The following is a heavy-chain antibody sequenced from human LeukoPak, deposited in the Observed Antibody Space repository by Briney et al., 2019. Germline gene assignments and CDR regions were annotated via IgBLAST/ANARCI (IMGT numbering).Heavy chain of an antibody. CDR2: ISYDGSNK. D-gene: IGHD6-13*01. CDR1: GFTFSSYA. CDR3: ARSYTAAAGTDLDY. J-gene: IGHJ4*02. V-gene: IGHV3-30-3*01. Sequence: PGGSLRLSCAASGFTFSSYAMHWVRQAPGKGLEWVAVISYDGSNKYYADSVKGRFTISRDNSKNTLYLQMNSLRAEDTAVYYCARSYTAAAGTDLDYWGQGTLVTVTS.